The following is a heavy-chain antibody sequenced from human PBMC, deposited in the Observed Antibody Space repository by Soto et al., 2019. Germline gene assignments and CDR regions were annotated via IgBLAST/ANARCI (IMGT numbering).Heavy chain of an antibody. D-gene: IGHD1-7*01. CDR3: ERAANNWNYLGTIDY. CDR1: GYTFTSYA. CDR2: INAGNGNT. Sequence: PSVKVSCKASGYTFTSYAMHWVRQAPGQRLEWMGWINAGNGNTKYSQKFQGRVTITRDTSASTAHMELSSLRSEDTAVYYCERAANNWNYLGTIDYWGQGTLVTVSS. V-gene: IGHV1-3*01. J-gene: IGHJ4*02.